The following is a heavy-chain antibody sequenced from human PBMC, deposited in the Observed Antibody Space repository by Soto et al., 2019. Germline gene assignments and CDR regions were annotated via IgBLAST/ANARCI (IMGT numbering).Heavy chain of an antibody. CDR2: IYDSGSS. V-gene: IGHV4-30-4*01. Sequence: NPSETLSLTCTVSGASISSGDYFRSWIRQSPGKGLEWIGYIYDSGSSYYNPSLQSRVTMSVDTSKNQFSLKLSSVTAADTAVYYSARKKGYLSGPKNFDYWSQGTLVSVSS. J-gene: IGHJ4*02. D-gene: IGHD5-12*01. CDR3: ARKKGYLSGPKNFDY. CDR1: GASISSGDYF.